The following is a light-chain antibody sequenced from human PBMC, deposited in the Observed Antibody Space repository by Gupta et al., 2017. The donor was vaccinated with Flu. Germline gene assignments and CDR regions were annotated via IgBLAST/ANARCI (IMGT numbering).Light chain of an antibody. V-gene: IGKV1-39*01. CDR3: QQSYSTPYT. Sequence: DIQMTQSPSSLSASVGDRVTITCRASQSISTYLNWYQQKPGKAPKLLIYAASSLQSGVPSRFSGSGSVTDFTVTISSLQPEDFATYYCQQSYSTPYTFGQGTKLEIK. CDR1: QSISTY. J-gene: IGKJ2*01. CDR2: AAS.